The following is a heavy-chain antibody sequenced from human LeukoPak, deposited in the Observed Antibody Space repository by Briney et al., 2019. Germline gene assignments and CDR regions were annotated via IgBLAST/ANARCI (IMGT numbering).Heavy chain of an antibody. Sequence: SETLSLTCTVSGGSISSYYWSWIRQPPGKGLEWIGCIYYSGSTNYNPSLKSRVTISVDTSKNQFSLKLSSVTAADTAVYYCASSMDTAMDYYYYYGMDVWGQGTTVTVSS. CDR1: GGSISSYY. V-gene: IGHV4-59*08. J-gene: IGHJ6*02. CDR2: IYYSGST. D-gene: IGHD5-18*01. CDR3: ASSMDTAMDYYYYYGMDV.